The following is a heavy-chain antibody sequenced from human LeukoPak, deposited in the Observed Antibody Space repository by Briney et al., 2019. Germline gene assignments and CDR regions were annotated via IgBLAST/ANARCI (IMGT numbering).Heavy chain of an antibody. J-gene: IGHJ4*02. CDR3: ARLEAFCSSTSCYTPFDY. V-gene: IGHV4-34*01. CDR1: GGSFSGYF. D-gene: IGHD2-2*02. Sequence: PSETLSLTCAVNGGSFSGYFWSWIRQPPGKGLEWIGEINHSGTTNYNPSLKSRVTISVDTSKNQFSLKLSSVTAADTAVYYCARLEAFCSSTSCYTPFDYWGQGTLVTVSS. CDR2: INHSGTT.